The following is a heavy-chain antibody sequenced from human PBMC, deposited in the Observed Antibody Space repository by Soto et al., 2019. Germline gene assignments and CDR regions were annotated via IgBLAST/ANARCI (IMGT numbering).Heavy chain of an antibody. CDR3: VRDSDPWDIVLVPAAPYYYYGMDV. CDR2: VNWNGGST. Sequence: GGSLRLSCAASGFTFDDYGMSWARQAPGKGLEWVSGVNWNGGSTGYADSVKGRFTISRDNAKNSLYLQMNSLRAEDTAFYYCVRDSDPWDIVLVPAAPYYYYGMDVWGQGTTVTVSS. CDR1: GFTFDDYG. J-gene: IGHJ6*02. D-gene: IGHD2-2*01. V-gene: IGHV3-20*04.